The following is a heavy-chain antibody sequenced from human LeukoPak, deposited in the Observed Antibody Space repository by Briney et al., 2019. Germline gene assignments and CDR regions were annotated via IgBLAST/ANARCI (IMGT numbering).Heavy chain of an antibody. D-gene: IGHD2-15*01. Sequence: GRSLRLSCAASGFTFSSYAMYWVRQAPGKGLEWVAVISYDGSNKYYADSVKGRFTISRDNSKNTLYLHMNSLRAEDTAVYYCARDLGDCSGGSCYYYFDYWGQGTLVTVSS. CDR2: ISYDGSNK. J-gene: IGHJ4*02. CDR3: ARDLGDCSGGSCYYYFDY. V-gene: IGHV3-30-3*01. CDR1: GFTFSSYA.